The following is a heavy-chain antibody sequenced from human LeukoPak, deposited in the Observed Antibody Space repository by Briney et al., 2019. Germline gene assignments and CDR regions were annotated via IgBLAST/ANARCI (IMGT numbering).Heavy chain of an antibody. CDR1: GYTFTSYD. Sequence: ASVKVSCKASGYTFTSYDINWVRQATGQGLEWMGWMNPNSGTTGYAQKFQGRDTMTRNTSISTAYMELSSLRSEDTAVYYCAVWFGDRPPNWFDPWGQGTLVTVSS. CDR2: MNPNSGTT. CDR3: AVWFGDRPPNWFDP. V-gene: IGHV1-8*01. D-gene: IGHD3-10*01. J-gene: IGHJ5*02.